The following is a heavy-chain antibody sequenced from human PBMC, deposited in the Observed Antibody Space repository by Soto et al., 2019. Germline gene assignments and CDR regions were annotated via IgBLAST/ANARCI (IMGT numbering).Heavy chain of an antibody. CDR2: ISYDGSNK. CDR3: ARGDDYGDYSPFDY. D-gene: IGHD4-17*01. V-gene: IGHV3-30-3*01. Sequence: PGGSLRLSCAASGFTFISYAMHWVRQAPGKGLEWVAVISYDGSNKYYADSVKGRFTISRDNSKNTLYLQMNSLRAEDTAVYYCARGDDYGDYSPFDYWGQGTLVTVSS. CDR1: GFTFISYA. J-gene: IGHJ4*02.